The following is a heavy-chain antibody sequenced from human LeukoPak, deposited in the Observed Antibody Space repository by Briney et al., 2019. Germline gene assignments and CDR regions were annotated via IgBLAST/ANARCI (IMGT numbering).Heavy chain of an antibody. Sequence: PGGSLRLSCAASGFTVSGNYMTWVRQAPGKGLEWIGSIYYSGSTYYNPSLKSRVTISVDTSKNQFSLKLSSVTAADTAVYYCARQYMYYYDSSGLQRGYWGQGTLVTVSS. V-gene: IGHV4-39*01. D-gene: IGHD3-22*01. J-gene: IGHJ4*02. CDR2: IYYSGST. CDR1: GFTVSGNY. CDR3: ARQYMYYYDSSGLQRGY.